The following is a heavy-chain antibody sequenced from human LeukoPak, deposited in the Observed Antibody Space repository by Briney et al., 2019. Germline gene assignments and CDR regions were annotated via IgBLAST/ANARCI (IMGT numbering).Heavy chain of an antibody. CDR3: AKDPRGYCSGGSCYPGEGWFDP. D-gene: IGHD2-15*01. CDR1: GFTFNSYW. J-gene: IGHJ5*02. V-gene: IGHV3-7*01. Sequence: GGSLRLSCAAPGFTFNSYWMSWVRQAAGKGLEWVANIKEDGSAQYYVDSVKGRFTISRDNSKNTLYLQMNSLRAEDTAVYYCAKDPRGYCSGGSCYPGEGWFDPWGQGTLVTVSS. CDR2: IKEDGSAQ.